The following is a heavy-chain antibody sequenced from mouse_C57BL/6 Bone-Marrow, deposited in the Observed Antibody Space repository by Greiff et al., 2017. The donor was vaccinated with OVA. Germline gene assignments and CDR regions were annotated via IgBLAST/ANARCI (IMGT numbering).Heavy chain of an antibody. CDR2: ISSGGSYT. V-gene: IGHV5-6*01. CDR3: AGVTTDY. Sequence: EVKLMESGGDLVKPGGSLKLSCAASGFTFSSYGMSWVRQTPDKRLEWVATISSGGSYTYYPDSVKGRFTISRDNAKNTLYLQMSSLKSEDTAMYYCAGVTTDYWGQGTTLTVSS. CDR1: GFTFSSYG. J-gene: IGHJ2*01. D-gene: IGHD2-3*01.